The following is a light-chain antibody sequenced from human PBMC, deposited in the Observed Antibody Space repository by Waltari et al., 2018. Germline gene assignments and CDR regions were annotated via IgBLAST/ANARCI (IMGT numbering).Light chain of an antibody. CDR1: QSVSNN. Sequence: EIVMTQSPATLSVSPGERATLSCRARQSVSNNLAWYQQNPGQAPRLLIYGAYTRATGISARFSGSGSGTDFTLTINSLQSEDFAVYYCQQYKNWPRTFGPGTKVEIK. J-gene: IGKJ3*01. CDR2: GAY. V-gene: IGKV3-15*01. CDR3: QQYKNWPRT.